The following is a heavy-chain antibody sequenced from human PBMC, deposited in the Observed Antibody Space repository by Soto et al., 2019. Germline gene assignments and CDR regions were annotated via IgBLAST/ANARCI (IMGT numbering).Heavy chain of an antibody. CDR3: AEDMGTTFPYYFDY. V-gene: IGHV3-23*01. Sequence: GSLRLSCAASGFTFSNYAMNWVRQAPGGGLEWVSGISGSGGSTYLPDSVKGRFTISRDNSRNTLYLQMSSLKAEDTARYYCAEDMGTTFPYYFDYWGQGTLVTVSS. CDR1: GFTFSNYA. J-gene: IGHJ4*02. D-gene: IGHD1-1*01. CDR2: ISGSGGST.